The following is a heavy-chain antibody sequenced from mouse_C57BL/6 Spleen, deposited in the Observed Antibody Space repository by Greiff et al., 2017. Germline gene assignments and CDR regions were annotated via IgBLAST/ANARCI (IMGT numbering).Heavy chain of an antibody. J-gene: IGHJ3*01. CDR3: ARAYYDQAWFAY. CDR2: ISSGSSTI. CDR1: GFTFSDYG. V-gene: IGHV5-17*01. Sequence: EVKVVESGGGLVKPGGSLKLSCAASGFTFSDYGMHWVRQAPEKGLEWVAYISSGSSTIYYADTVKGRFTISRDNAKNTLFLQMTSLRSEDTAMYYCARAYYDQAWFAYWGQGTLVTVSA. D-gene: IGHD1-1*02.